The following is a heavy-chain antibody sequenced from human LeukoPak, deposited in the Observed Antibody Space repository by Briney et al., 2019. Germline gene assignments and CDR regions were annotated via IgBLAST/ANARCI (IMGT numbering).Heavy chain of an antibody. CDR1: GGTFSSYA. CDR2: LIPIFGTA. CDR3: ARVMGAPYYYYYGMDV. V-gene: IGHV1-69*13. J-gene: IGHJ6*02. Sequence: ASVKVSCKASGGTFSSYANSWVRQAPGQALEWMGGLIPIFGTANYAQKFQGRVTITADESTSTAYMELSSLRSEDTAVYYCARVMGAPYYYYYGMDVWGQGTTVTVSS. D-gene: IGHD1-26*01.